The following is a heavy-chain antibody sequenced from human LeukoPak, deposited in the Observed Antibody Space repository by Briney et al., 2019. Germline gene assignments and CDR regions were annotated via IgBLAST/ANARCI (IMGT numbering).Heavy chain of an antibody. CDR1: GFTFSSYA. D-gene: IGHD3/OR15-3a*01. CDR2: ISSNGGST. CDR3: AKDTAQGLYYGMDV. J-gene: IGHJ6*02. Sequence: PGGSLRLSCAASGFTFSSYAMHWVRQAPGKGLEYVSAISSNGGSTYYANSVKGRFTISRDNSKNTLYLQMNSLRAEDTAVYYCAKDTAQGLYYGMDVWGQGTTVTVSS. V-gene: IGHV3-64*01.